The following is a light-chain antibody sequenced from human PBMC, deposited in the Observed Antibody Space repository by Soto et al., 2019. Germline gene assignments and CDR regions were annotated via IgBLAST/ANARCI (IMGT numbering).Light chain of an antibody. V-gene: IGKV1-39*01. CDR1: QSVSSY. CDR3: QQYKNWPRT. J-gene: IGKJ1*01. Sequence: DIQMTQSPTSLSASVADSVTTXXRASQSVSSYLNWYQQQPGEAPKLXISSASTLQTGVPSRFSGSGFGTDYTLTISSLQSEEFAVYYCQQYKNWPRTFGQGTKVDIK. CDR2: SAS.